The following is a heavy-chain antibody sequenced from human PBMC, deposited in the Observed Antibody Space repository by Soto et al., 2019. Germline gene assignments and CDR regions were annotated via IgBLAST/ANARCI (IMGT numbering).Heavy chain of an antibody. J-gene: IGHJ6*02. CDR1: GFTFSSYS. V-gene: IGHV3-21*01. CDR3: ARDLVWNDYYYYYGMDV. CDR2: ISSSSSYI. D-gene: IGHD1-1*01. Sequence: GGSLRLSCAASGFTFSSYSMNWVRQAPGKGLEWVSSISSSSSYIYYADSVKGRFTISRDNAKNSLYLQMNSLRAEDTAVYYCARDLVWNDYYYYYGMDVWGQGTTVTVSS.